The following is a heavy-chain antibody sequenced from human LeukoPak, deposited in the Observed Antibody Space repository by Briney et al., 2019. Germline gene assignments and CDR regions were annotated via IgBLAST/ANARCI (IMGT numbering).Heavy chain of an antibody. D-gene: IGHD5-18*01. CDR3: AKEDTATSHDYYYGMDV. V-gene: IGHV3-9*01. J-gene: IGHJ6*02. Sequence: GGSLRLSCAASGFTFADYAMHWVRHAPGKGLEWVSGISWNSGSIGYADSVKGRFTISRDNAKNSLYLQMNSLRAEDTALYYCAKEDTATSHDYYYGMDVWGQGTTVTVSS. CDR1: GFTFADYA. CDR2: ISWNSGSI.